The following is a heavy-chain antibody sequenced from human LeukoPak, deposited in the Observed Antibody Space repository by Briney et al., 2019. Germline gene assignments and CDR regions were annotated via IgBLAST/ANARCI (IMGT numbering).Heavy chain of an antibody. CDR1: GFTFSNYN. Sequence: GGSLRLSCAASGFTFSNYNMNWVRQAPGKGLEWVSFIGRGSDTIYYADSVKGRLTISRDNAKSSLYLQMNSLRTEDTALYYCARDDYYFDSHGGGTREFDTWGQGTMVIVSS. J-gene: IGHJ3*02. V-gene: IGHV3-48*01. CDR3: ARDDYYFDSHGGGTREFDT. D-gene: IGHD3-9*01. CDR2: IGRGSDTI.